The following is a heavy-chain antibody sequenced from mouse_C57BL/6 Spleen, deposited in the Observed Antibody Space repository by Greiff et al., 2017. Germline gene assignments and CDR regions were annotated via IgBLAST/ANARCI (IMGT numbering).Heavy chain of an antibody. CDR3: AKEKEIATVVDWYYDV. D-gene: IGHD1-1*01. J-gene: IGHJ1*03. Sequence: EVQLQQSGPELVKPGASVKISCKASGYSFTDYNMNWVKQNNGKSLEWIGVINPNYGTTSYNQKFKGKATLTVDQSSSTAYMQLNSLTSEDSAVYYCAKEKEIATVVDWYYDVWGTGTTVTVSS. CDR2: INPNYGTT. V-gene: IGHV1-39*01. CDR1: GYSFTDYN.